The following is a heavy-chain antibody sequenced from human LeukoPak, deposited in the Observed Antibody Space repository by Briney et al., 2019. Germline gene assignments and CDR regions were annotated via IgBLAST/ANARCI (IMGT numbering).Heavy chain of an antibody. V-gene: IGHV1-8*01. J-gene: IGHJ6*03. D-gene: IGHD5-12*01. CDR2: MNPNSGNT. CDR1: GYTFTSYD. CDR3: ARERGTINSTQKYYYYYMDV. Sequence: ASVKVSCKASGYTFTSYDINWVRQATGQGLEWMGWMNPNSGNTGYAQKFQGRVTMTRNTSMSTAYMELSSLRSEDTAVYYCARERGTINSTQKYYYYYMDVWGKGTTVTVSS.